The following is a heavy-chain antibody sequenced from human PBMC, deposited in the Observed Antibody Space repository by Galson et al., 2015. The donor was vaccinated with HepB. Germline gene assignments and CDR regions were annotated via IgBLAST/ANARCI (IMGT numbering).Heavy chain of an antibody. D-gene: IGHD6-19*01. V-gene: IGHV4-59*08. Sequence: ETLSLTCTVSGGSISNYYWSWIRQPPGKGLEWIGFFFYSGRTNYNPSLTSRVTISVDTSRNQFSLKLSSVTAADTAVYYCARPRSSGWYGGLEMWGQGTMVTVSS. CDR3: ARPRSSGWYGGLEM. CDR1: GGSISNYY. CDR2: FFYSGRT. J-gene: IGHJ3*02.